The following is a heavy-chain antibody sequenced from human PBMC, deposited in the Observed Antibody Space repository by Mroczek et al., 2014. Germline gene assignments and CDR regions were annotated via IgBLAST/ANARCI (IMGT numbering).Heavy chain of an antibody. D-gene: IGHD4-17*01. CDR2: IKQDGSEK. CDR3: ARDVGAYGDNPSYYYYYGMDV. J-gene: IGHJ6*02. CDR1: GFTFSSYW. Sequence: VQLVSLGEAWSSLGGSLRLSCAASGFTFSSYWMSWVRQAPGKGLEWVANIKQDGSEKYYVDSVKGRFTISRDNAKNSLYLQMNSLRAEDTAVYYCARDVGAYGDNPSYYYYYGMDVWGQGTTVTVSS. V-gene: IGHV3-7*01.